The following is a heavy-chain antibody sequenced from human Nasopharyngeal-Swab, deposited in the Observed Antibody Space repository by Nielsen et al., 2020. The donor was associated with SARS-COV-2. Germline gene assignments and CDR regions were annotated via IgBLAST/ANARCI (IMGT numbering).Heavy chain of an antibody. D-gene: IGHD3-10*01. V-gene: IGHV3-30*02. J-gene: IGHJ4*02. CDR1: GFTFSSYG. Sequence: GGSLRLSCAASGFTFSSYGMHWVRQDTGKGLEWVAFIRYDGSNKYYADSVKGRFTISRDNSKNTLYLQMNSLRAEDTAVYYCAKDSGLLWFGISDYWGQGTLVTVSS. CDR3: AKDSGLLWFGISDY. CDR2: IRYDGSNK.